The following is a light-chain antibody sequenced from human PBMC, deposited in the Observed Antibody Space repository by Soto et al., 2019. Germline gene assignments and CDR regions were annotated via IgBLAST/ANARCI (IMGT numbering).Light chain of an antibody. V-gene: IGLV2-14*01. CDR3: SSLTNIFTWV. Sequence: QSVLTQPASVSGSPGQSIIISCTGTSSDVGGLNYVSWYQQYAGKAPKLLIYEVSNRPSGISNRFSGSKSGNTASLSISGLQAEDEADYYCSSLTNIFTWVFGGGTKVTVL. CDR2: EVS. J-gene: IGLJ3*02. CDR1: SSDVGGLNY.